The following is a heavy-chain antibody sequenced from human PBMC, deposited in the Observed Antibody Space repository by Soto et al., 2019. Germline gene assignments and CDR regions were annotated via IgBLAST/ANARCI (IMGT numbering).Heavy chain of an antibody. CDR1: GYTFTSYY. D-gene: IGHD1-26*01. J-gene: IGHJ3*02. CDR3: ARDPGGVKDAFDI. Sequence: GASVKVYCKASGYTFTSYYMHWVRQAPGQGLEWMGIINPSGGSTSYAQKFQGRVTMTRDTSTSTVYMDLRSLRSEDTAVYYCARDPGGVKDAFDIWGQGTMVTV. CDR2: INPSGGST. V-gene: IGHV1-46*03.